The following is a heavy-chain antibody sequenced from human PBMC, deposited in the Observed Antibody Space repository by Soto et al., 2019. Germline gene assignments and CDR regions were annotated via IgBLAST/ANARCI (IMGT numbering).Heavy chain of an antibody. Sequence: GGSLRLSCEASKFTFSTYAMTWVRQAPGKXLEWVSDISGSGDNTYDADSVKGRFTISRDNSKSTLYLQMNSLRADDTAVYYCAKDMVHCTGTRCARYFEKWGRGTLVTVSS. D-gene: IGHD2-8*02. V-gene: IGHV3-23*01. CDR1: KFTFSTYA. CDR2: ISGSGDNT. CDR3: AKDMVHCTGTRCARYFEK. J-gene: IGHJ4*02.